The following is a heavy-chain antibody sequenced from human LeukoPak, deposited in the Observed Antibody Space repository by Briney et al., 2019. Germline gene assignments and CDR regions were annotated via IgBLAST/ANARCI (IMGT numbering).Heavy chain of an antibody. CDR2: VYYSGST. V-gene: IGHV4-31*03. D-gene: IGHD2-21*02. Sequence: PSETLSLTCTVSGGSISSGGYYWSWIRQHPGKGLEWIGYVYYSGSTYYTPALRSRVTISVDSSDNQFSLKLNSVTAADTAVYYCARGLSKYYFDYWGQGSLVTVSS. CDR1: GGSISSGGYY. J-gene: IGHJ4*02. CDR3: ARGLSKYYFDY.